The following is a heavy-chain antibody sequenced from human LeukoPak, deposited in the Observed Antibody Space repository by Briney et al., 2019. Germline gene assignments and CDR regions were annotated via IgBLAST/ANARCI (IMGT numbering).Heavy chain of an antibody. CDR3: ARGSSLYDP. CDR2: IYTSGST. J-gene: IGHJ5*02. Sequence: PSETLSLTCTVSGGSISSGSYYWSWIRQPAGKGLEWIGRIYTSGSTNYTPSLKSRVTISVDTFKNQFSLKLSSVTAADTAVYYCARGSSLYDPWGQGTLVTVSS. V-gene: IGHV4-61*02. CDR1: GGSISSGSYY.